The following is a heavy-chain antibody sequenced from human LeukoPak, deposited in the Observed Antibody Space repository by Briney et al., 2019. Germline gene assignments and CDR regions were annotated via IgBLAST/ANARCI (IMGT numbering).Heavy chain of an antibody. CDR2: IYYSGST. V-gene: IGHV4-31*03. J-gene: IGHJ4*02. Sequence: PSQTLSLTCTVSGGSISSGGYYWSWIRQHPGKGLEWIGYIYYSGSTYYNPSLKSRVTISVDTSKNQFSLKLSSVTAADTAVYYCARIDSSSSPNYFDYWGQGTLVTVSS. CDR3: ARIDSSSSPNYFDY. D-gene: IGHD6-6*01. CDR1: GGSISSGGYY.